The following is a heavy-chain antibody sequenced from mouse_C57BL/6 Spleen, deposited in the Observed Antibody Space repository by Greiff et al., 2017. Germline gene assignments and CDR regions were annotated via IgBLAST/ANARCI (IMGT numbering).Heavy chain of an antibody. Sequence: VQLQQSGPVLVKPGASVKMSCKASGYTFTDYYMNWVKQSHGKSLEWIGVINPYNGGTSYNQKFKGKATLTVDKSSSTAYMELNSLTSEYSAVYYCARMCTTVVERYFDVWGTGTTVTVSS. CDR1: GYTFTDYY. J-gene: IGHJ1*03. CDR2: INPYNGGT. CDR3: ARMCTTVVERYFDV. V-gene: IGHV1-19*01. D-gene: IGHD1-1*01.